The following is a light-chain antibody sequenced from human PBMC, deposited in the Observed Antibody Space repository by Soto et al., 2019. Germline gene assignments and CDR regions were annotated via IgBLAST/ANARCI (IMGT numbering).Light chain of an antibody. J-gene: IGKJ1*01. Sequence: DIVMTQSPDSLAVSVGERATINCKSSQSILYSSNNKNYLAWYQQKPGQPPKLLIYWASTRESGVPDRFSGSGSGTDFTLTISSLQAEDVAVYYCQQYYSPWTFGQGTKVEIK. CDR3: QQYYSPWT. CDR1: QSILYSSNNKNY. CDR2: WAS. V-gene: IGKV4-1*01.